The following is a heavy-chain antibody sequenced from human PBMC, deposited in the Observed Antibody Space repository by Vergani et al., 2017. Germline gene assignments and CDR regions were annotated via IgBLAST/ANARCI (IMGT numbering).Heavy chain of an antibody. CDR2: IVVGSGNT. D-gene: IGHD7-27*01. V-gene: IGHV1-58*02. J-gene: IGHJ6*03. Sequence: QMQLVQSGPEVKKPGTSVKVSCKSSGFTFTSSAMQWVRQARGQRLEWIGWIVVGSGNTNYAQKFQERVTITRDMSTSTAYMGLSSLRSEDTAVYYCAADPLGTVYYYMDVWGKGTTVTVSS. CDR1: GFTFTSSA. CDR3: AADPLGTVYYYMDV.